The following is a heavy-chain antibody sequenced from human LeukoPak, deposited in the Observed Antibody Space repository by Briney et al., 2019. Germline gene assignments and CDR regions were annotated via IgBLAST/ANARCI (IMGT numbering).Heavy chain of an antibody. CDR2: ISSTGGST. CDR1: GFTFSNYA. V-gene: IGHV3-64D*06. Sequence: GGSLRLSCSASGFTFSNYAMHWVRQAPGKGLEFVSGISSTGGSTNCPDSVKDRFSISRDNSKNTLYLQMTSLRADDTAVYYCVKDQHCSTISCATRTGFDPWGQGTSVTVSS. CDR3: VKDQHCSTISCATRTGFDP. J-gene: IGHJ5*02. D-gene: IGHD2-2*01.